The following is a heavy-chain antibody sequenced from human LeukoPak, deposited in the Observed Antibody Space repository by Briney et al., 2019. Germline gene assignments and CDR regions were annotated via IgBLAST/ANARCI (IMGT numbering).Heavy chain of an antibody. Sequence: ASVKVSCKASGYTFTNYYMHWVRQAPGQGLEWMGWINPNSGGTNYAQKFQGRVTMTRDTSISTAYMELNRLRSDDTAVYYCVPSNSFEYYFDYWGQGTLVTVSS. CDR3: VPSNSFEYYFDY. D-gene: IGHD3-16*01. J-gene: IGHJ4*02. CDR2: INPNSGGT. CDR1: GYTFTNYY. V-gene: IGHV1-2*02.